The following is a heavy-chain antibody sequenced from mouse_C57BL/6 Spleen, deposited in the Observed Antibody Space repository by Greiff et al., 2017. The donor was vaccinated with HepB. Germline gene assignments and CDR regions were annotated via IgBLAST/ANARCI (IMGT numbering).Heavy chain of an antibody. V-gene: IGHV2-6*01. D-gene: IGHD1-1*01. J-gene: IGHJ4*01. Sequence: QVQLKESGPGLVAPSQSLSITCTVSGFSLTSYGVDWVRQSPGKGLEWLGVIWGVGSTNYNSALKSRLSISKDNSKSQVFLKMNSLQTDDTAMYYGARDYYGSSYAMDYWGQGTSVTVSS. CDR3: ARDYYGSSYAMDY. CDR1: GFSLTSYG. CDR2: IWGVGST.